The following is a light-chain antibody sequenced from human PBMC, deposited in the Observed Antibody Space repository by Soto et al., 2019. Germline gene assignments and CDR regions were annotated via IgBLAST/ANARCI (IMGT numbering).Light chain of an antibody. CDR2: GAS. V-gene: IGKV3-20*01. Sequence: IVLTQSPGTLSLSPGDRATLSCRASQSVSSIYLGWYQQKPGQAPRLLLYGASSRAIGIPDRFSGSGSGTDFTLTISRLEPEDFAVYYCQQYDTSPPLTFGGGTKVEIK. CDR3: QQYDTSPPLT. J-gene: IGKJ4*01. CDR1: QSVSSIY.